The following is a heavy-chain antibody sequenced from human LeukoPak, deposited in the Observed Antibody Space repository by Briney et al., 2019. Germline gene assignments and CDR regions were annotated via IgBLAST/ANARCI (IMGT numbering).Heavy chain of an antibody. Sequence: ASVKVSCKASGYTFTSYYMHWVRQAPGRGLEWMGIINPSGGSTSYAQKFQGRVTMTRDTSTSTVYMELSSLRSEDTAVYYCAREFVKDYGDYVTDYWGQGTLVTVSS. CDR1: GYTFTSYY. CDR2: INPSGGST. V-gene: IGHV1-46*01. J-gene: IGHJ4*02. CDR3: AREFVKDYGDYVTDY. D-gene: IGHD4-17*01.